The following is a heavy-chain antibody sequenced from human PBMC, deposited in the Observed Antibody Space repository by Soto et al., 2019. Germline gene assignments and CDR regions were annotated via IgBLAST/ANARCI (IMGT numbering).Heavy chain of an antibody. CDR1: GFTFRSYS. CDR2: ISSSSSYI. V-gene: IGHV3-21*01. Sequence: GGSRRLSCGAAGFTFRSYSINWVRQAPGKGLEWVSSISSSSSYIYYADSVKGRFTISRDNAKNSLYLQMNSLRAEDTAVYYCARDLISSTYYYYGMDGWGQGTTVTISS. CDR3: ARDLISSTYYYYGMDG. J-gene: IGHJ6*02. D-gene: IGHD2-2*01.